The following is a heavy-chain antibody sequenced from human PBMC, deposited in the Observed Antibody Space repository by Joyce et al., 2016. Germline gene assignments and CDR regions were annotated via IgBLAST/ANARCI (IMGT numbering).Heavy chain of an antibody. CDR3: TKEGYCRGGSCYQTDDAFDV. CDR1: GNTFTNYY. V-gene: IGHV1-2*06. J-gene: IGHJ3*01. Sequence: QVQLVQSGAEVKKPGASVKVSCTASGNTFTNYYIHWVRQAPGQGLEWIGRINHNTGGTISPQKFQGRVTMTRDKSISTAYMELSRLTHDDTAKYYCTKEGYCRGGSCYQTDDAFDVWGQGTLVIVSS. D-gene: IGHD2-15*01. CDR2: INHNTGGT.